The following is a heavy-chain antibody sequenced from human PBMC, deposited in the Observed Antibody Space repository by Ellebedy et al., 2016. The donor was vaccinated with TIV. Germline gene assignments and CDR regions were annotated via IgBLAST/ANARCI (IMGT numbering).Heavy chain of an antibody. Sequence: PGGSLRLSCAASGFTVSSNYMSWVRQAPGKGLEWVSVIYSGGSTYYADSVKGRFTISRDNSKNTLYLQMNSRRAEDTAVYYCARDGYSGSYYYFDYWGQGTLVTVSS. CDR1: GFTVSSNY. D-gene: IGHD1-26*01. CDR3: ARDGYSGSYYYFDY. V-gene: IGHV3-66*01. J-gene: IGHJ4*02. CDR2: IYSGGST.